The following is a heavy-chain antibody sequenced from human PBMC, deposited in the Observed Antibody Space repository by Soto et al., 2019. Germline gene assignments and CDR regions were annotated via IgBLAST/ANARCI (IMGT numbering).Heavy chain of an antibody. V-gene: IGHV4-59*08. CDR2: MGYNGFT. CDR1: GGPMNNYY. D-gene: IGHD3-10*01. CDR3: ARQGFGELHGLVDV. J-gene: IGHJ6*02. Sequence: QVQLQESGPGLVKPSETLSLTCTISGGPMNNYYCSWFRQPRGQGLEWIGYMGYNGFTRYNPSLRXXVXXSLDTAQNPFALTLSSVTAADTALYYCARQGFGELHGLVDVWGQGITVTVSS.